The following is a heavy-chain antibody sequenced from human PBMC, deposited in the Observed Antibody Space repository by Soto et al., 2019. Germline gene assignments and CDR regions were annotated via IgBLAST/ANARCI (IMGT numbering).Heavy chain of an antibody. CDR1: GGSISSYY. CDR2: IYYSGST. Sequence: PSETLSLTCTVSGGSISSYYWSWIRQPPGRGLEWIGYIYYSGSTNYNPSLKSRVTISVDTSKNQFSLKLSSVTAADTAIYYCARLLYDSSGFDYWGQGTLVTVSS. V-gene: IGHV4-59*08. D-gene: IGHD3-22*01. J-gene: IGHJ4*02. CDR3: ARLLYDSSGFDY.